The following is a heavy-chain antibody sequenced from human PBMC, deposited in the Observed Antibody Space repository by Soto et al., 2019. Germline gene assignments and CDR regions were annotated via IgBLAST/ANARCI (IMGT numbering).Heavy chain of an antibody. CDR3: ASTYDIVATDGAFDI. J-gene: IGHJ3*02. D-gene: IGHD5-12*01. CDR2: ISSSSSTI. V-gene: IGHV3-48*01. CDR1: GFTLSSYS. Sequence: GGSLRLSCAASGFTLSSYSMNWVRQAPGKGLEWVSYISSSSSTIYYADSVKGRFTISRDNAKNSLYLQMNSLRAEDTAVYYCASTYDIVATDGAFDIWGQGTMVTVSS.